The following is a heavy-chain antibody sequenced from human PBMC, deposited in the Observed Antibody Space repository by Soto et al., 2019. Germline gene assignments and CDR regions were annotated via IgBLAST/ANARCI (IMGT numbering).Heavy chain of an antibody. V-gene: IGHV3-23*01. CDR2: ISGGGGST. Sequence: PGGSLRLSCAASGFTFSSYAMSWVRQAPGKGLEWVSAISGGGGSTYYADSVKGRVTISRDNSKNTLYLQMNSLRAEDTAVYYCAKVSLGATTITDYYYYGLDVWGPGPTVTV. CDR1: GFTFSSYA. D-gene: IGHD1-26*01. J-gene: IGHJ6*02. CDR3: AKVSLGATTITDYYYYGLDV.